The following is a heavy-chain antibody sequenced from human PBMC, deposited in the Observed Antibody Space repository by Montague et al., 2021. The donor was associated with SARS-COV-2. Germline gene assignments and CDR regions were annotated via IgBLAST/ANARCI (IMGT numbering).Heavy chain of an antibody. J-gene: IGHJ5*01. CDR2: VDPRGGA. V-gene: IGHV4-34*01. D-gene: IGHD3-10*01. CDR1: GGSITESS. CDR3: ARVNKGYYQYPDGLSWFDP. Sequence: SETLSLTCAVYGGSITESSWTWIRQVPGKGLEWLGEVDPRGGATHRPSLRDRLTVSVDRPKNQVSLSLTSVNAADTAVYFCARVNKGYYQYPDGLSWFDPWGQGTLVIVST.